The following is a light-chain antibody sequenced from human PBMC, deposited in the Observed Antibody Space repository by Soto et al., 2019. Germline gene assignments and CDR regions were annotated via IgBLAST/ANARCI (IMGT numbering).Light chain of an antibody. Sequence: QSVLTQSSSASASLGSSVKLTCTLSSGHSSYIIAWHQQQPGKAPRYLMKLEGSGSCNKGSGVPDRFSGSSSGADRYLTISNLQSEDEADYYCETWDSSTGVFGGGTQLTVL. CDR2: LEGSGSC. CDR1: SGHSSYI. V-gene: IGLV4-60*03. J-gene: IGLJ7*01. CDR3: ETWDSSTGV.